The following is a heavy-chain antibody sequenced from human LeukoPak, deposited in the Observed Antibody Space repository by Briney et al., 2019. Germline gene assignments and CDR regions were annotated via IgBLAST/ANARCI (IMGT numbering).Heavy chain of an antibody. Sequence: GRPLRLSCAASGFTFDDYAMHWVRQAPGKGLEWVSGISWNSGSIGYADSVKGRFTISRDNAKNSLYLQMNSLRAEDTALYYCAKDIDPPWSRGTHFDYWGQGTLVTVSS. CDR2: ISWNSGSI. V-gene: IGHV3-9*01. CDR3: AKDIDPPWSRGTHFDY. D-gene: IGHD1-1*01. J-gene: IGHJ4*02. CDR1: GFTFDDYA.